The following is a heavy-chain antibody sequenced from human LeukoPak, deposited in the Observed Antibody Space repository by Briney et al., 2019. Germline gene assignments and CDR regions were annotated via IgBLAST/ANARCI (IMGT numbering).Heavy chain of an antibody. J-gene: IGHJ4*02. D-gene: IGHD3-3*01. CDR3: ARESRVLIGDGYYLDS. CDR2: LYIGRET. Sequence: TSETLSLTCTVSDVSISNYYWTWIRQPAGKGLEWIGRLYIGRETDYNPSLKSRVTISVDTSNSQFSLRLTSVTAADTATYYCARESRVLIGDGYYLDSWGPGTLITVSS. V-gene: IGHV4-4*07. CDR1: DVSISNYY.